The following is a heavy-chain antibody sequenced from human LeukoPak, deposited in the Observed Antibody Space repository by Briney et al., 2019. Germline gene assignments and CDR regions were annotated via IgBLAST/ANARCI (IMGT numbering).Heavy chain of an antibody. D-gene: IGHD3-10*01. V-gene: IGHV3-53*01. CDR3: AKEGRREFDFDC. CDR1: GFTFSSYE. CDR2: IYSGGST. J-gene: IGHJ4*02. Sequence: GGSLRLSCAASGFTFSSYEMNWVRQAPGKGLEWVSVIYSGGSTYYADSVKGRFTISRDNSKNTLYLQMNSPRAEDTAVYYCAKEGRREFDFDCWGQGTLVTVSS.